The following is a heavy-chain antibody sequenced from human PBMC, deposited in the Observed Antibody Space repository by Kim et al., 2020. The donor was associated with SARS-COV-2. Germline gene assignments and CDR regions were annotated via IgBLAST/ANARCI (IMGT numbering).Heavy chain of an antibody. CDR1: GGSISSSNW. Sequence: SETLSLTCAVSGGSISSSNWWSWVRQPPGKGLEWIGEIYHSGSTNYNPSLKSRVTISVDKSKNQFSLKLSSVTAADTAVYYCARVRGSSSWSFDYWGQGTLVTVSS. D-gene: IGHD6-13*01. V-gene: IGHV4-4*02. CDR3: ARVRGSSSWSFDY. J-gene: IGHJ4*02. CDR2: IYHSGST.